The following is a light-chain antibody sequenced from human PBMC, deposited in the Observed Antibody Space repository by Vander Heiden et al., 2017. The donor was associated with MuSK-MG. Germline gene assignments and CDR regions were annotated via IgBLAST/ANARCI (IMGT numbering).Light chain of an antibody. J-gene: IGKJ4*01. CDR2: AAS. Sequence: DIQMTQSPSSLSASVGDRVTITCRASQSINNYLNWYQHKPGKAPKLLIYAASSLQSGVPSRFSGNGYGTDFTLTISSLQPEDSALYYCQQSDGNPFLTFGGGTKVEIK. CDR3: QQSDGNPFLT. V-gene: IGKV1-39*01. CDR1: QSINNY.